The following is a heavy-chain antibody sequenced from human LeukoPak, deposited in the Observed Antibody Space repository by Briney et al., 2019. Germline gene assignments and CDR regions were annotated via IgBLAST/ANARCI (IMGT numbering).Heavy chain of an antibody. CDR2: IYYSGST. Sequence: SETLSLTCTVSGGSIRSYYWSWIRQPPGKGLEWIGYIYYSGSTNYNPSLKSRVTISVDTSKNQFSLKLSSVTAADTAVYYCARSRVTPYYFDYWGQGTLVTVSS. V-gene: IGHV4-59*01. CDR3: ARSRVTPYYFDY. CDR1: GGSIRSYY. J-gene: IGHJ4*02. D-gene: IGHD4-23*01.